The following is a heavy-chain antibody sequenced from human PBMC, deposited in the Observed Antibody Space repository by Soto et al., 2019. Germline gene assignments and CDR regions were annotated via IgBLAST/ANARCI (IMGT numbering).Heavy chain of an antibody. CDR3: ARVELGFCRSSTCSPLDP. CDR1: GGSINSGYYY. J-gene: IGHJ5*02. Sequence: TLSLTCTVSGGSINSGYYYWSWIRQPPGKGLDWIGYIYYSGSAQYNPSLKSRATISIDTSNNQFSLELSSVTAADTAVYYCARVELGFCRSSTCSPLDPWGQGTLVIFSS. CDR2: IYYSGSA. V-gene: IGHV4-30-4*01. D-gene: IGHD2-2*01.